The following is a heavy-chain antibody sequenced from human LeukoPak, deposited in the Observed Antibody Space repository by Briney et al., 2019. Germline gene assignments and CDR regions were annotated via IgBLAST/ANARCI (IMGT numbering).Heavy chain of an antibody. V-gene: IGHV4-34*01. CDR3: ARSYSSRPFDY. Sequence: GSLRLSCAASGFTFSSYSMNWVRQPPGKGLEWIGEINHSGSTNYNPSLKSRVTISVDTSKNQFSLKLSSVTAADTAVYYCARSYSSRPFDYWGQGTLVTVSS. CDR1: GFTFSSYS. J-gene: IGHJ4*02. D-gene: IGHD6-13*01. CDR2: INHSGST.